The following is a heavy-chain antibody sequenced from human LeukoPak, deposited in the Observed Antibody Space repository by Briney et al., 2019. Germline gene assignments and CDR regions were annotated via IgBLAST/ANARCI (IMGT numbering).Heavy chain of an antibody. V-gene: IGHV4-59*01. D-gene: IGHD5-24*01. Sequence: AETLSLTCTVSGGSISSYYWSWIRQPPGKGLEWIGYIYYSGITNYNPSLKSRVPISVDTSKNQFSLTLSSVTAADTAVYYCARMRDGYKNWYFDIWGRGTLVTVSS. CDR2: IYYSGIT. J-gene: IGHJ2*01. CDR3: ARMRDGYKNWYFDI. CDR1: GGSISSYY.